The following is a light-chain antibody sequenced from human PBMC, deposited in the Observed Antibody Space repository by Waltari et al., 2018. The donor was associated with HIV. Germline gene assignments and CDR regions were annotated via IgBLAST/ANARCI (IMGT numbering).Light chain of an antibody. CDR3: QSYDSSLSGSSV. Sequence: QSVLTQPPSVSGAPGQRVTISCTGSSSNIGAGYDVHWYQQLPGTAPKLLIYGSSNRPSGVPDRFSGAKSGTSASLAITGLQAEDEADYYCQSYDSSLSGSSVVGTGTKVTVL. V-gene: IGLV1-40*01. J-gene: IGLJ1*01. CDR2: GSS. CDR1: SSNIGAGYD.